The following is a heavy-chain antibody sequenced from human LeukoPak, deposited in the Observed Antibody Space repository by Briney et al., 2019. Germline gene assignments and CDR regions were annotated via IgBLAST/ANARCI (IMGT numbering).Heavy chain of an antibody. J-gene: IGHJ4*02. CDR3: ATHPFDYGDPWDY. D-gene: IGHD4-17*01. Sequence: GASVKVSCKASGYTFTSYYMHWVRQAPGQGLEWMGIINPSGGSTSYAQKFQGRVTMTRDTSISTAYMELSRLRSDDTAVYYCATHPFDYGDPWDYWGQGTLVTVSS. CDR2: INPSGGST. CDR1: GYTFTSYY. V-gene: IGHV1-46*01.